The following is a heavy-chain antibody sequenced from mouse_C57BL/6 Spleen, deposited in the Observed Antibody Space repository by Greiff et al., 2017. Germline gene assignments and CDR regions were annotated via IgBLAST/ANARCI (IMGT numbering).Heavy chain of an antibody. CDR2: INPGSGGT. CDR1: GYAFTNYL. Sequence: QVQLQQSGAELVRPGTSVKVSCKASGYAFTNYLIEGVKQRPGQGLEGIGVINPGSGGTNYNEKFKGKATLTADKASSTAYMQLSSLTSEDSAVYFCARELTAYWGQGTLVTVSA. J-gene: IGHJ3*01. CDR3: ARELTAY. V-gene: IGHV1-54*01.